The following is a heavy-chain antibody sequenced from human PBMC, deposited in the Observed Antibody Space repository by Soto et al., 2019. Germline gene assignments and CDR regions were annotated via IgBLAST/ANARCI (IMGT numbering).Heavy chain of an antibody. Sequence: PGGSLRLSCAASGFTFSSYSMNWVRQAPGKGLEWVSSISSSSSYIYYADSVKGRFTISRDNAKNTLYLQMNSLRAEDTAVYYCARDLDTAMYPEKYYYYGMDVWGQGTTVTVSS. V-gene: IGHV3-21*04. CDR2: ISSSSSYI. J-gene: IGHJ6*02. CDR1: GFTFSSYS. D-gene: IGHD5-18*01. CDR3: ARDLDTAMYPEKYYYYGMDV.